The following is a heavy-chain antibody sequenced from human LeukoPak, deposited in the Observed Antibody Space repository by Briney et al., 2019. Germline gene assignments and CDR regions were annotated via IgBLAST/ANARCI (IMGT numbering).Heavy chain of an antibody. J-gene: IGHJ6*04. V-gene: IGHV3-43*01. CDR3: AKDMDPFWSGYLVPSGDV. CDR1: GFTFDDYT. Sequence: PGGSLRLSCAASGFTFDDYTMHWVRQAPGKGLEWVSLISWDGGSTYYADSVKGRFTISRDNSKNSLYLQMNSLRTEDTALYYCAKDMDPFWSGYLVPSGDVWGKGTTVTVSS. D-gene: IGHD3-3*01. CDR2: ISWDGGST.